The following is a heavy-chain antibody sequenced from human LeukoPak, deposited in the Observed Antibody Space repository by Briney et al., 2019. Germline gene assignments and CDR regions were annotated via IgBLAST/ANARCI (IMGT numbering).Heavy chain of an antibody. CDR2: ISGSGGTT. V-gene: IGHV3-23*01. CDR3: AKVQEMDTILPPFHY. Sequence: QPGGSLRLSCAASGFTFSNYAMSCVRQAPGKGLEWVSAISGSGGTTFYADSVKGRFTISRDNSKNTLYLQVNSLRAADTAIYYCAKVQEMDTILPPFHYWGQGTLVTVSS. J-gene: IGHJ4*02. D-gene: IGHD5-24*01. CDR1: GFTFSNYA.